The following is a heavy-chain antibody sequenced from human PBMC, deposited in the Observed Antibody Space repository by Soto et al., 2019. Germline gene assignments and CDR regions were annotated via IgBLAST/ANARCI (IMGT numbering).Heavy chain of an antibody. V-gene: IGHV3-48*01. CDR3: ANYYSNTPTCSHYPFDI. CDR2: INSGSSTI. CDR1: GFTFSIYS. D-gene: IGHD3-10*01. Sequence: EVQLVESGGGLVQPGGSLRLSCAASGFTFSIYSMNWVRQAPGKGLEWISYINSGSSTIYYADSVRGRFTISRDNAKNSLYLPMNSLIADDTAVYYAANYYSNTPTCSHYPFDIWGQGTTVTVSS. J-gene: IGHJ3*02.